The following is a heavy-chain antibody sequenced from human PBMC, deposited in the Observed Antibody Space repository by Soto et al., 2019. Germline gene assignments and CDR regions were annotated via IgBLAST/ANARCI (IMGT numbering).Heavy chain of an antibody. J-gene: IGHJ4*02. CDR3: AHRPATAINFDY. Sequence: QITLKESGPTLVKPTQTLTLTCTFSGFSLSTSGVGVGWIRQPPGKALEWLTLIYWNDDKRYSPSLKSMLTITQDTSKNQVFLTMTNMDPVDTATYYCAHRPATAINFDYWGQGTLVTVSS. V-gene: IGHV2-5*01. D-gene: IGHD2-21*02. CDR1: GFSLSTSGVG. CDR2: IYWNDDK.